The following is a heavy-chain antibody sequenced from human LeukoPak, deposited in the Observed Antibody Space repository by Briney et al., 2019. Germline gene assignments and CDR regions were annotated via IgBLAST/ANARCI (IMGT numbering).Heavy chain of an antibody. Sequence: GASVKVSCKTSGYTFTGYYIQWVRQAPGQGLEWMGYINPTSGGTNYAQEFQGRVTMTRDTSISTAYTELSRLRSDDTAVYYCARGERGGLFDYWGQGTLVTVSS. CDR3: ARGERGGLFDY. V-gene: IGHV1-2*02. D-gene: IGHD1-1*01. J-gene: IGHJ4*02. CDR2: INPTSGGT. CDR1: GYTFTGYY.